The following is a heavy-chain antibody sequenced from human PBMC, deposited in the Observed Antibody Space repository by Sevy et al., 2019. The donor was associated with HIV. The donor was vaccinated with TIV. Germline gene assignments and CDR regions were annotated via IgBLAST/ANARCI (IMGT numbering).Heavy chain of an antibody. J-gene: IGHJ6*02. CDR1: GFTFTYAW. Sequence: PGGSLRLSCAASGFTFTYAWMSWVRQAPGKGLEWVGRIKSKADGGTIDYAAPVKGRLAISRDDSKNTMYLQMNSLKTEDTAVYYCSTDPIIVLLVTDGMDVWGQGTTVTVSS. CDR2: IKSKADGGTI. D-gene: IGHD2-8*02. CDR3: STDPIIVLLVTDGMDV. V-gene: IGHV3-15*01.